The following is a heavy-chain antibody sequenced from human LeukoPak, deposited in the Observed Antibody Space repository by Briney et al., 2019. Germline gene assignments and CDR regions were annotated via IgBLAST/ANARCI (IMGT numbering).Heavy chain of an antibody. CDR3: ARDLLYYGSGSTY. CDR2: IYYSGST. D-gene: IGHD3-10*01. Sequence: PSETLSLTCTVSGGSISSYYWSWIRQPPGKGLEWIGSIYYSGSTYYNPSLKTRVTISVDTSKNQFSLKLSSVTAADTAVYYCARDLLYYGSGSTYWGQGTLVTVSS. CDR1: GGSISSYY. J-gene: IGHJ4*02. V-gene: IGHV4-39*07.